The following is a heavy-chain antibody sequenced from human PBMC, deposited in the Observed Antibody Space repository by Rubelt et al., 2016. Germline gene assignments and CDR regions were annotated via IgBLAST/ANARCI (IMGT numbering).Heavy chain of an antibody. D-gene: IGHD5-18*01. J-gene: IGHJ5*02. V-gene: IGHV3-23*01. Sequence: GKGLEWVSAISGGGASTYYADSVKGRFTISRDNSKNTLYLQMNNLRAEDTAVYYCANSRCGYSYGLAVCWFDPWGQGTLVTVSS. CDR2: ISGGGAST. CDR3: ANSRCGYSYGLAVCWFDP.